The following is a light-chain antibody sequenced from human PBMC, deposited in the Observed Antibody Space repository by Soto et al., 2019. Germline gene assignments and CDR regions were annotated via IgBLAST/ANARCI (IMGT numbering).Light chain of an antibody. CDR2: VNS. Sequence: QSVLTQPPSMSGAPGQRVTISCTGSSSNIGGYDVHWYQQLPETAPKLLMFVNSNRASGVPDRFSGSKSGTSASLTITGLQPEDVAYCDCQAFDRSLGKSLFGGGTKLTVL. CDR3: QAFDRSLGKSL. V-gene: IGLV1-40*01. CDR1: SSNIGGYD. J-gene: IGLJ2*01.